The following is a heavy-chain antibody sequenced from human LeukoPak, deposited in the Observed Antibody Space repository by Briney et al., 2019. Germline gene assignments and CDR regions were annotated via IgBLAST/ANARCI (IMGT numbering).Heavy chain of an antibody. CDR1: GFTFSSYG. D-gene: IGHD3-16*02. CDR2: IWYDGSNK. Sequence: PGGSLRLSCAASGFTFSSYGMHWVRQAPGKGLEWVAVIWYDGSNKYYADSVKGRFTISRDNSKNTLYLQMNSLRAEDTAAYYCARGGYYDYVWGSYRQVYDAFDIWGQGTMVTVSS. V-gene: IGHV3-33*01. CDR3: ARGGYYDYVWGSYRQVYDAFDI. J-gene: IGHJ3*02.